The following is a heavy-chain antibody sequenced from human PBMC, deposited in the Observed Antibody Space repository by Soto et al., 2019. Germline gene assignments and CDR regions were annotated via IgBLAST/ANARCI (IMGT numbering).Heavy chain of an antibody. Sequence: QVQLVQSGAEVKRPGASVKISCKASGYRFIYYPIHWVRQAPGQGLEWMGWINIGNGNTQYSQNFQGRVTITSDTSATTVDMELSSLKSEDTAVYYCAREPLCGGKCYDNYFDPWSQGTLVIVSS. CDR3: AREPLCGGKCYDNYFDP. CDR1: GYRFIYYP. V-gene: IGHV1-3*04. J-gene: IGHJ5*02. CDR2: INIGNGNT. D-gene: IGHD2-21*01.